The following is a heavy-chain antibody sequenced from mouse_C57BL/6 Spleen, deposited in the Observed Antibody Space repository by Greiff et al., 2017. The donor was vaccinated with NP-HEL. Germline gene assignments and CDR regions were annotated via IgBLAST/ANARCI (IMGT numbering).Heavy chain of an antibody. J-gene: IGHJ4*01. CDR2: ISDGGSYT. D-gene: IGHD2-4*01. V-gene: IGHV5-4*03. CDR1: GFTFSSYA. CDR3: ARSYDSRMDY. Sequence: EVKLVESGGGLVKPGGSLKLSCAASGFTFSSYAMSWVRQTPEKRLEWVATISDGGSYTYYPDNVKGRFTISRDNAKNNLYLQMSHLKSEDTAMYYCARSYDSRMDYWGQGTSVTVSS.